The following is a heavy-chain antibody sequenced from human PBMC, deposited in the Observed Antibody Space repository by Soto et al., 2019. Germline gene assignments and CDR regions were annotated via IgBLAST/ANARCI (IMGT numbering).Heavy chain of an antibody. CDR3: ARDLAITVPAPMGY. CDR1: GGTFSTYT. Sequence: QVQLVQSGAAVKKPGSSVRVSCKASGGTFSTYTISWVRQAPGQGLEWMGRIIPIVDRANYAQKFQGRVTMTADKSTSTAYMELSSPRSDDTAVYYWARDLAITVPAPMGYWGQGTLVTVSS. CDR2: IIPIVDRA. D-gene: IGHD2-2*01. J-gene: IGHJ4*02. V-gene: IGHV1-69*08.